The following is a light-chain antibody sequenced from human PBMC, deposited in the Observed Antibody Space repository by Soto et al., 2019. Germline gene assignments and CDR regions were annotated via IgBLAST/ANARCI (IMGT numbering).Light chain of an antibody. J-gene: IGLJ7*01. V-gene: IGLV2-23*01. CDR1: ISDVGSYDL. CDR2: EGN. Sequence: QSALTQPASVSGSPGQSITISCTGTISDVGSYDLVSWFQQHPGKVPRVIIYEGNKRPSGVSNRFSGSKSANTAALTISGLQAEDEADYYCCSYAGSSLIFGGGTQLTVL. CDR3: CSYAGSSLI.